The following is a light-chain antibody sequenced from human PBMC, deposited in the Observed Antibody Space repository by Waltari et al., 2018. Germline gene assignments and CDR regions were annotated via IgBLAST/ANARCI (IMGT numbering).Light chain of an antibody. CDR3: MQSLQTLWT. J-gene: IGKJ1*01. V-gene: IGKV2-28*01. CDR2: LGS. Sequence: DIVVTQSPLSLPVPPGEPASISFRSSQSLLHRNGNNYLDWYLQKPGQFPQLLIYLGSHRASGVPDGFSGSGSGTDFTLRISRVEAEDVGVYYYMQSLQTLWTFGQGTKVEIK. CDR1: QSLLHRNGNNY.